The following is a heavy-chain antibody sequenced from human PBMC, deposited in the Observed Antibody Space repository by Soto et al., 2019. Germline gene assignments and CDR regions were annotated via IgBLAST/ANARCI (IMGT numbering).Heavy chain of an antibody. CDR2: MNPNSGNT. CDR1: GYTFTSYD. D-gene: IGHD2-2*01. Sequence: ASVKVSCKASGYTFTSYDINWVRQATGQGLEWMGWMNPNSGNTGYAQKFQGRVTMTRNTSISTAYMELSSLRSEDTAVYYCARSLRMYQLRPNNWFDPWGQATLVTLSS. V-gene: IGHV1-8*01. J-gene: IGHJ5*02. CDR3: ARSLRMYQLRPNNWFDP.